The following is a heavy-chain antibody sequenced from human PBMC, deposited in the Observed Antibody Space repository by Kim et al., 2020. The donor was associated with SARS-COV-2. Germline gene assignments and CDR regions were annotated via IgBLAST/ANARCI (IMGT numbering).Heavy chain of an antibody. CDR2: IRSKADGGTT. D-gene: IGHD2-8*02. Sequence: GGSLRLSCAGSGFSVTNTYMSWVRQAPGKGLEWVGRIRSKADGGTTDYPAPMKGRFSISRDESTNTLFLQVSSLQSDDTGVYYCVLGTGGNLWGQGTTVT. CDR3: VLGTGGNL. CDR1: GFSVTNTY. J-gene: IGHJ6*02. V-gene: IGHV3-15*01.